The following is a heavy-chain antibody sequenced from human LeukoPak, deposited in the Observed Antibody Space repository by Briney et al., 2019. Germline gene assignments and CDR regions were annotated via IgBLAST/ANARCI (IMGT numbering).Heavy chain of an antibody. CDR3: AKAPASYYDSSGYHADY. V-gene: IGHV3-23*01. CDR1: GFTFRSYA. Sequence: GGSLRLSCAASGFTFRSYAMSWVRQAPGKGLEWVSAISGSGGSTYYADSVKGRFPISRDNSKNTLFLQMNGLRAEDTAIYFCAKAPASYYDSSGYHADYWGQGTLVTVSS. CDR2: ISGSGGST. D-gene: IGHD3-22*01. J-gene: IGHJ4*02.